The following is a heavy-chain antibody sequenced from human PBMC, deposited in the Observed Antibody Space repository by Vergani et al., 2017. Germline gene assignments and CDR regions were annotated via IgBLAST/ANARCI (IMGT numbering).Heavy chain of an antibody. CDR3: ARTTYDLWXGYYASLPYYYMDV. V-gene: IGHV2-70*01. J-gene: IGHJ6*03. CDR2: IDWDDDK. D-gene: IGHD3-3*01. CDR1: GFSLSTSGMC. Sequence: QVTLRESGPALVKPTQTLTLTCTFSGFSLSTSGMCVSWIRQPPGKALEWLALIDWDDDKYYSTSLKTRLTISKDTSKNQLVLTMTNMDPVDTATYYCARTTYDLWXGYYASLPYYYMDVWGKGTTVTVSS.